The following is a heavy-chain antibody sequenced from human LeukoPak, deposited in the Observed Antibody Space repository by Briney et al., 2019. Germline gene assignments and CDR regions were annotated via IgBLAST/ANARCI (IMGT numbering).Heavy chain of an antibody. Sequence: SETLSLTCAVYGGSLSGYYWSWIRQPPGKGLEWIGEINHSGSTNYNPSLKSRVTISVDTSKNQFSLKLSSVTAADTAVYYCARGRGYCSSTSCYYFDYWGQGTLVTVSS. CDR3: ARGRGYCSSTSCYYFDY. J-gene: IGHJ4*02. CDR1: GGSLSGYY. CDR2: INHSGST. V-gene: IGHV4-34*01. D-gene: IGHD2-2*01.